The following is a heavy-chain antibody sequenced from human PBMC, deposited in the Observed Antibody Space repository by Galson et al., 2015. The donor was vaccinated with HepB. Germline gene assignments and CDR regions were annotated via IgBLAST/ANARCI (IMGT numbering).Heavy chain of an antibody. J-gene: IGHJ4*02. D-gene: IGHD1-26*01. CDR2: INTNTGNP. CDR1: GYTFTSYA. Sequence: SVKVSCKASGYTFTSYAMNWVRQAPGQGLEWMGWINTNTGNPTYAQGFTGRFVFSLDTSVSTAYLQISSLKAEDTAVYYCASSIVGATSPYDYWGQGTLVTVSS. V-gene: IGHV7-4-1*02. CDR3: ASSIVGATSPYDY.